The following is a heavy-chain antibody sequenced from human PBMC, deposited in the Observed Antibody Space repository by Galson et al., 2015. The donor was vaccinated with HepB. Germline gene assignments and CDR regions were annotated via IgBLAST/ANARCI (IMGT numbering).Heavy chain of an antibody. CDR1: GFTFSSYA. CDR2: ISGSGGST. CDR3: ARSAASNTLYYGMDV. V-gene: IGHV3-23*01. J-gene: IGHJ6*02. D-gene: IGHD6-13*01. Sequence: SLRLSCAASGFTFSSYAMSWVRQAPGKGLEWVSAISGSGGSTYYADSVKGRFIISRDNSKITVYLQRNSLRVEDTAVYYCARSAASNTLYYGMDVWGQGTMVIVSS.